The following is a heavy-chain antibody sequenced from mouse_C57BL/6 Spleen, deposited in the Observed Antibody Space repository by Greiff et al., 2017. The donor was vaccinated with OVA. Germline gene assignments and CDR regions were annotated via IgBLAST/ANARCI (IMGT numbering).Heavy chain of an antibody. CDR3: ARRLLLPRMDY. J-gene: IGHJ4*01. V-gene: IGHV5-17*01. CDR2: ISSGSSTI. CDR1: GFTFSDYG. Sequence: EVKLVESGGGLVKPGGSLKLSCAASGFTFSDYGMHWVRQAPEKGLEWVAYISSGSSTIYYADTVKGRFTISRDNAKNTLFLQMTSLRSEDTAMYYGARRLLLPRMDYCGQGTSVTVSS. D-gene: IGHD2-3*01.